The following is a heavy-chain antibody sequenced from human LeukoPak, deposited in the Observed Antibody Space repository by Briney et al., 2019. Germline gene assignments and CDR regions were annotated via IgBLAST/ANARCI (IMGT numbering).Heavy chain of an antibody. CDR1: GLTFSHYG. V-gene: IGHV3-33*06. CDR2: IWNDGSNR. CDR3: AKDAQRGFDYSNSLEY. J-gene: IGHJ4*02. D-gene: IGHD4-11*01. Sequence: GGSLRLSCVASGLTFSHYGMHWVRHAPGKGLEWVAVIWNDGSNRYYADSVKGRVPISRDNSKNTVYLQTNSLRAADTSVYYCAKDAQRGFDYSNSLEYWGQRTLVTVSS.